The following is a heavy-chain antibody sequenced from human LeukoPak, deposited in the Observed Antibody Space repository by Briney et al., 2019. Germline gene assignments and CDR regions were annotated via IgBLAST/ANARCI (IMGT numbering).Heavy chain of an antibody. CDR1: GGTFSSYA. J-gene: IGHJ5*02. CDR2: IIPIFGTA. Sequence: ASVKVSCKASGGTFSSYAISWVRQAPGQGLEWMGGIIPIFGTANYAQKFQGRVTITADKSTSTAYMELSSLRSEDTAVYYCARDYGDPRLVGFGPWGQGTLVTVSS. V-gene: IGHV1-69*06. D-gene: IGHD4-17*01. CDR3: ARDYGDPRLVGFGP.